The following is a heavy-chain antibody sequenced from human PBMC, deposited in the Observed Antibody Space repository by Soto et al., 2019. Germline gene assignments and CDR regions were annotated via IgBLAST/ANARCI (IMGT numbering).Heavy chain of an antibody. Sequence: VQLVQSGAEVKKPGSSVKVSCKASGGTFSSYAISWVRQAPGQGLEWMGGIIPIFGTANYAQKFQGRVTITADESTSTAYMELSSLRSEDTAVYYCAREGGYCSGGSCYSFDYWGQGTLVTVSS. CDR2: IIPIFGTA. CDR3: AREGGYCSGGSCYSFDY. D-gene: IGHD2-15*01. V-gene: IGHV1-69*01. CDR1: GGTFSSYA. J-gene: IGHJ4*02.